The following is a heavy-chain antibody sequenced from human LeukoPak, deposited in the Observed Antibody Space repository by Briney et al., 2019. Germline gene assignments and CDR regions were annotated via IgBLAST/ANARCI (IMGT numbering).Heavy chain of an antibody. CDR1: GGSFSGYY. V-gene: IGHV4-34*01. J-gene: IGHJ4*02. CDR3: ARGSGCSSTSCQYYFDY. D-gene: IGHD2-2*01. Sequence: PSETLSLTCAVYGGSFSGYYWSWIRQPPGKGLEWIGEINHSGSTNYNPSLKSRVTISVDTSKNQFSLKLSSVTAADTAVYYCARGSGCSSTSCQYYFDYWGQGTLVTVSS. CDR2: INHSGST.